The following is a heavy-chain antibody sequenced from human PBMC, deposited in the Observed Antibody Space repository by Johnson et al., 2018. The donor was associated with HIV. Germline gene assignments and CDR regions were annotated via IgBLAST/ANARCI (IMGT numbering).Heavy chain of an antibody. D-gene: IGHD5-24*01. CDR2: IRYDGSNK. Sequence: QVQLVESGGGVVQPGRSLRLSCAASGFTFSSYAMHWVRQAPGKGLEWVAFIRYDGSNKYYADSVKGRFTISRDNSKNTLHLQMNSLRAEDTAVYYCAREWLYGFDIWGQGTMVTVSS. J-gene: IGHJ3*02. CDR1: GFTFSSYA. CDR3: AREWLYGFDI. V-gene: IGHV3-30*02.